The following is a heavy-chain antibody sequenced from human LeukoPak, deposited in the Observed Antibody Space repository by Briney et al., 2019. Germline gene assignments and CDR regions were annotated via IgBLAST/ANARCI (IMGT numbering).Heavy chain of an antibody. CDR2: IYPGDSDT. D-gene: IGHD6-19*01. CDR3: ARRGAGKSRPYYYYYMDV. J-gene: IGHJ6*03. CDR1: GYSFTSYW. Sequence: GESLKISCKGSGYSFTSYWIGWVRQMPGKGLEWMGIIYPGDSDTRYSPSFQGQVTISADKSISTAYLQWSSLKASDTAMYYCARRGAGKSRPYYYYYMDVWGKGTTVTVSS. V-gene: IGHV5-51*01.